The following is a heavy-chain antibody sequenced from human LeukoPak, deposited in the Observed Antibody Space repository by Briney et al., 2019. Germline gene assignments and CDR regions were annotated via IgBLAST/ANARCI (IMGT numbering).Heavy chain of an antibody. Sequence: GGSLRLSCAASGFTFSSYAMSWVRQAPGKGLRWASPIGGSGGSTYYADSVKGRFTISRDNSKNTLYLQMNSLRAEDTAVYYCAKDNIVVVPADYYYYYGMDVWGQGTTVTVSS. D-gene: IGHD2-2*01. CDR3: AKDNIVVVPADYYYYYGMDV. CDR2: IGGSGGST. J-gene: IGHJ6*02. CDR1: GFTFSSYA. V-gene: IGHV3-23*01.